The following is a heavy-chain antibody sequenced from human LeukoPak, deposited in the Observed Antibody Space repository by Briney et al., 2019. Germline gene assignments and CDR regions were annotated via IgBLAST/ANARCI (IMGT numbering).Heavy chain of an antibody. CDR1: GGSFSGYY. Sequence: SETLSLTCAVYGGSFSGYYWSWIRQPPGKGLEWIGEINHSGSTNYNPSLKSRVTISVDTSKNQFSLKLSSVTAADTAVYYCARGSHDYGDPRSFDYWRQGTLVTVSS. CDR3: ARGSHDYGDPRSFDY. J-gene: IGHJ4*02. CDR2: INHSGST. V-gene: IGHV4-34*01. D-gene: IGHD4-17*01.